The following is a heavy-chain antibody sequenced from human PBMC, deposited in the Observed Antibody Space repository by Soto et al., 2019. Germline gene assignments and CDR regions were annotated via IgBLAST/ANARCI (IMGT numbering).Heavy chain of an antibody. J-gene: IGHJ4*02. CDR3: ARVPSSSGRAHFDY. CDR1: GFTFSSYA. CDR2: ISYDGSNK. Sequence: QVQLVESGGGVVHPGRYLRLSCAASGFTFSSYAIHWVRQAPGKGLEWVAVISYDGSNKYYADSVKGRFTISRDNSKNTLYLQMNSLRAEDTAVYYCARVPSSSGRAHFDYWGQGTLVTVSS. D-gene: IGHD2-15*01. V-gene: IGHV3-30-3*01.